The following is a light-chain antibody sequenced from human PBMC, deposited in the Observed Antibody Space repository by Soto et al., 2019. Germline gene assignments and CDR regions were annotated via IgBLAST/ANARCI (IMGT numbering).Light chain of an antibody. CDR3: SSYAGSNNFV. CDR1: SSDIGAYIY. V-gene: IGLV2-8*01. J-gene: IGLJ1*01. CDR2: EVS. Sequence: QSVLTQPPSASGSPGQSVTISCTGTSSDIGAYIYVPWYQQHPGKAPKLMISEVSRRPSGAPERFSGSKSGNTASLTVSGLQADDEAHYYCSSYAGSNNFVFGTGTKVTVL.